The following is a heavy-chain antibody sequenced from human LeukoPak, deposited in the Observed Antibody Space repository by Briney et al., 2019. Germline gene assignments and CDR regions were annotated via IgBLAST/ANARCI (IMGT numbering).Heavy chain of an antibody. CDR3: ARLSYYYGSGSSSRYFDY. CDR2: IYYSGST. Sequence: PSETLSLTCTVSDGSISSYYWSWIRQPPGKGLEWLGYIYYSGSTNYNPSLKSRVTISVDTSKNQFSLKLSSVTAADTAVYYCARLSYYYGSGSSSRYFDYWGQGTLVTVPS. CDR1: DGSISSYY. J-gene: IGHJ4*02. D-gene: IGHD3-10*01. V-gene: IGHV4-59*08.